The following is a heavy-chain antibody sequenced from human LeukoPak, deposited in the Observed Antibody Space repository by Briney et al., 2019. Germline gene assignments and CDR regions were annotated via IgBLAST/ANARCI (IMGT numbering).Heavy chain of an antibody. D-gene: IGHD4-23*01. J-gene: IGHJ2*01. V-gene: IGHV4-59*01. CDR1: GGSIGIYY. CDR3: ASEYGGNSADWYFDL. Sequence: SGTLSLTCTVPGGSIGIYYWSWIRQPPGKGLEWIGYIYYSGTTDYNPSLKSRVTISVDTSKNQFSLKLRSVTAADTAVYYCASEYGGNSADWYFDLWGRGTLVTVSS. CDR2: IYYSGTT.